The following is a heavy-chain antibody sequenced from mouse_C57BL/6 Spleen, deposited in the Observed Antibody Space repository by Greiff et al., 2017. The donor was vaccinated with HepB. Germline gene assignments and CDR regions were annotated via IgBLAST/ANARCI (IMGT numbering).Heavy chain of an antibody. CDR3: TTNYYGSSSLYAMDY. J-gene: IGHJ4*01. D-gene: IGHD1-1*01. CDR1: GFNIKDDY. CDR2: IDPENGDT. Sequence: EVQLQQSGAELVRPGASVKLSCTASGFNIKDDYMHWVKQRPEQGLEWIGWIDPENGDTEYASKFQGKATITADTSSNTAYLQLSSLTSEDTAVYYCTTNYYGSSSLYAMDYWGQGTSVTVSS. V-gene: IGHV14-4*01.